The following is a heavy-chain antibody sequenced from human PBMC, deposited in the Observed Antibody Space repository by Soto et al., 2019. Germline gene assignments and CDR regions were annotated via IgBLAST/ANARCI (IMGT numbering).Heavy chain of an antibody. CDR1: GGSISSYY. J-gene: IGHJ4*02. V-gene: IGHV4-59*01. Sequence: SETLSLTCTVSGGSISSYYWSWIRQPPGKGLEWIGYIYYSGSTSYNPSLKSRVTISVDTSKNQFSLKLSSVTAADTAVYYCAREYYGDYFDHWGQGTLVTVSS. D-gene: IGHD4-17*01. CDR3: AREYYGDYFDH. CDR2: IYYSGST.